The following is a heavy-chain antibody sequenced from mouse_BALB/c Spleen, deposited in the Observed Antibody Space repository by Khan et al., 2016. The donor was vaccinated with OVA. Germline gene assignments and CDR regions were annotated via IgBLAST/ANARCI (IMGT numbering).Heavy chain of an antibody. CDR2: IWSAGST. J-gene: IGHJ3*01. CDR1: GFSLPNYS. Sequence: QVQLQQSGPGLVQPSQSLSITCTVSGFSLPNYSVHWVRQSPEKGLEWLGVIWSAGSTDYNEAFISRLTISQDNSRSQVFFKMNNLQPNDTAIYYCARRGYDYGRGALFAYWGQGTLVTVSA. CDR3: ARRGYDYGRGALFAY. V-gene: IGHV2-2*02. D-gene: IGHD2-4*01.